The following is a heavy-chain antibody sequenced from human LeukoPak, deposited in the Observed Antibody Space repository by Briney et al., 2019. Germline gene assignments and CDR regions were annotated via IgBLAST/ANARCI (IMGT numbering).Heavy chain of an antibody. CDR1: GGSISSSNW. CDR3: ATSGIAAKTVDY. D-gene: IGHD6-13*01. J-gene: IGHJ4*02. CDR2: IYHSGST. V-gene: IGHV4-4*02. Sequence: SETLSLTCAVSGGSISSSNWWSWVRQPPGKGLEWIGEIYHSGSTNYNPSLKSRVTISVDKSKNQFSLKLSSVTAADTAVYYCATSGIAAKTVDYWGQGTLVTVSS.